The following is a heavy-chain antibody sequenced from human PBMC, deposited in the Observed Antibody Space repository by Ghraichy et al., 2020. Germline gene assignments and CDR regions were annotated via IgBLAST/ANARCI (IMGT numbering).Heavy chain of an antibody. V-gene: IGHV4-31*03. CDR1: GVSINTGDFF. CDR3: ARGANSRRSGT. CDR2: FRNTGDT. D-gene: IGHD6-13*01. J-gene: IGHJ3*01. Sequence: SQTLSLTCTVSGVSINTGDFFWSWIRQHPGKGLEYIGCFRNTGDTFYNPSLETRATISVDTSKNQLSLNLISVTAADTAVYFCARGANSRRSGTWGQGTMVSVSS.